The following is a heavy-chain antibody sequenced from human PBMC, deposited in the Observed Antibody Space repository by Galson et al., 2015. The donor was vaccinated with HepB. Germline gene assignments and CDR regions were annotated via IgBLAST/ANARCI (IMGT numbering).Heavy chain of an antibody. V-gene: IGHV3-33*01. Sequence: SLRLSCAASGFVFSRHGMHWARQAPGKGLEWVAVVWYDGTKQYYSESVEGRFTISRDNSKNMAYLQMNSLRVEDTAVYYCWMIGTDFDYWGQGALVTVSS. J-gene: IGHJ4*02. CDR1: GFVFSRHG. D-gene: IGHD2-21*01. CDR2: VWYDGTKQ. CDR3: WMIGTDFDY.